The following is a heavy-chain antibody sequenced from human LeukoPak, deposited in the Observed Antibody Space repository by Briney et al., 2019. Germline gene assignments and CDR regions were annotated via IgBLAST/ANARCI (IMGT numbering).Heavy chain of an antibody. CDR1: GGSISSYY. Sequence: PSETLSLTCTVSGGSISSYYWSWIRQPPGKGLKWIGYLYYSGNTNYNPSPKSRVTISVDTSKNQFSLKLSSVTAADTAVYYCARDLGYCSTTSCYNWFDPWGQGTLVTVSS. D-gene: IGHD2-2*01. CDR3: ARDLGYCSTTSCYNWFDP. CDR2: LYYSGNT. V-gene: IGHV4-59*01. J-gene: IGHJ5*02.